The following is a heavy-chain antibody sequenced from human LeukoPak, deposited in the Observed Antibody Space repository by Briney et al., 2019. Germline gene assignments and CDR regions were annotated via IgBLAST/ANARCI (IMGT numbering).Heavy chain of an antibody. CDR3: ARRTTTWAFDI. CDR2: IYPVDSDT. Sequence: GESLKISCKGSGYSFSNYWIGWVRQMPGKGLEWMGIIYPVDSDTRYSPSFQGQVTISADKSISTAYPQWSSLKASDTAMYYCARRTTTWAFDIWGQGTMVTVSS. D-gene: IGHD2/OR15-2a*01. J-gene: IGHJ3*02. CDR1: GYSFSNYW. V-gene: IGHV5-51*01.